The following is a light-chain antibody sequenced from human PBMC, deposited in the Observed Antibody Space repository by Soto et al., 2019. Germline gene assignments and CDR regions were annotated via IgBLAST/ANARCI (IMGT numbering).Light chain of an antibody. V-gene: IGKV1-5*01. J-gene: IGKJ5*01. CDR1: QSISSW. CDR2: DAS. CDR3: QQYNSSPIT. Sequence: DIQMTQSPSTLSASVGDRVTITCRASQSISSWLAWYQQKPGKAPKLLIYDASSLESGVPSRFGGSGSGTEFTLTISSLQPDDFATYYCQQYNSSPITFGQGTRLEIK.